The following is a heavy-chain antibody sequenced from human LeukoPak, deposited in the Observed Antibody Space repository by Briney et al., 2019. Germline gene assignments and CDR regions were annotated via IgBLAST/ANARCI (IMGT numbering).Heavy chain of an antibody. CDR1: GASISSYY. CDR3: ARDRVVPAAFDD. J-gene: IGHJ4*02. D-gene: IGHD2-2*01. V-gene: IGHV4-4*07. CDR2: IYATGSP. Sequence: SETLSLTCTVSGASISSYYWSWIRQPADRGLEWIGRIYATGSPNYNPSLKSRVTMSVDTSKNQFSLKLTSVTAADTAAYYCARDRVVPAAFDDWGQGTLVTVSS.